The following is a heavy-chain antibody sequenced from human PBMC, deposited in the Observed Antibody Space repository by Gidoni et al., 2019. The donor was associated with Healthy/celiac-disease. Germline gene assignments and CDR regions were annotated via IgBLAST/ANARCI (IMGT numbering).Heavy chain of an antibody. CDR1: GFTFSSYA. CDR2: ISYDGSNK. V-gene: IGHV3-30-3*01. CDR3: ARERGYSYGYFDY. J-gene: IGHJ4*02. D-gene: IGHD5-18*01. Sequence: QVQLVESGGGVVQPGRSLRLSCAAPGFTFSSYAMHWVRQAQGKGLEWVAVISYDGSNKYYADSVKGRFTISRDNSKNTLYLQMSSLRAEDTAVYYCARERGYSYGYFDYWGQGTLVTVSS.